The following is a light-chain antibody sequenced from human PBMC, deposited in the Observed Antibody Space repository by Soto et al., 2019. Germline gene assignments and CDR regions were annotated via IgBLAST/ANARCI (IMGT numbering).Light chain of an antibody. CDR1: QSIRSD. CDR2: TTS. Sequence: DVRMTQSPSSLSASVGDRVTITCRASQSIRSDLNWYQQRPGKAPKLLIYTTSNLESGVPSRFSGSGSGTDFTLTISNLQPEDFATYFCQQGFSRPRTFGLGTKVDIK. CDR3: QQGFSRPRT. J-gene: IGKJ1*01. V-gene: IGKV1-39*01.